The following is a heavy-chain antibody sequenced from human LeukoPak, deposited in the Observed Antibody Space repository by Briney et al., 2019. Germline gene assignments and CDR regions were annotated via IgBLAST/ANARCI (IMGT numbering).Heavy chain of an antibody. CDR2: IYYSGST. CDR1: GGSISSSSYY. D-gene: IGHD6-13*01. V-gene: IGHV4-39*01. J-gene: IGHJ2*01. Sequence: SETLSLTCTVSGGSISSSSYYWGWIRQPPGKGLEWIGSIYYSGSTYYNPSLKSRVTISVDTSKNQFSLKLSSVTAADTAVYYCARAQYSSSWYKSWYFDLWGRGTLVTVSS. CDR3: ARAQYSSSWYKSWYFDL.